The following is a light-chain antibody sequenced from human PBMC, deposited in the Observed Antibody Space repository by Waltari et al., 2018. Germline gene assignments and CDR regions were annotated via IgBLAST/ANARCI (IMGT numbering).Light chain of an antibody. Sequence: AIQITQSPSSLSASTGDKVTITCRASQGISNYLAWYQQKPGKAPTPRIYDASTLQRGVPSRFSGSGSGTDFTLTISCLQSEDFATFYCQQYYGYPLTFGPGTKVDVK. CDR1: QGISNY. J-gene: IGKJ3*01. CDR3: QQYYGYPLT. CDR2: DAS. V-gene: IGKV1-8*01.